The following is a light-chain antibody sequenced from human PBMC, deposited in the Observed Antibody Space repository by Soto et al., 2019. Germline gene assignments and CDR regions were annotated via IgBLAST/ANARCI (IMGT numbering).Light chain of an antibody. J-gene: IGKJ2*01. CDR3: QQYNNWRPPMYT. CDR2: GAS. CDR1: QSVSSSY. Sequence: EIVLTQSPGTLSLSPGERATLSCRASQSVSSSYLAWYQQKPGQAPRLLIYGASSRATGIPDRFSGSGSGTDFTLTISRLEPEDFAVYYCQQYNNWRPPMYTFGQGTKLEIK. V-gene: IGKV3-20*01.